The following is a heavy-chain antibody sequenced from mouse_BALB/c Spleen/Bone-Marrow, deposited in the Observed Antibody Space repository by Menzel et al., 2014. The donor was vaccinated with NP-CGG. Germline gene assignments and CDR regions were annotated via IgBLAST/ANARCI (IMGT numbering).Heavy chain of an antibody. CDR3: ARLGYYGYFAD. J-gene: IGHJ2*01. Sequence: EVQLVESGGGLVQPGGSLKLSCAASGFGFSRFWMSWVRQAPGKGLEWIGEINPDSSTINYTPSLKDKFIISRDSAKNTLYLQMNKVRSEDTALYYCARLGYYGYFADWGQGTTLTVSS. CDR1: GFGFSRFW. V-gene: IGHV4-1*02. D-gene: IGHD2-3*01. CDR2: INPDSSTI.